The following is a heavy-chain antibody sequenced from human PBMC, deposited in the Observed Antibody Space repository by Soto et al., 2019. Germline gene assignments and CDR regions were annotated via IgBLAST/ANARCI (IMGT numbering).Heavy chain of an antibody. CDR1: GFTFYNYA. J-gene: IGHJ6*02. V-gene: IGHV3-23*01. Sequence: GSLRLSCAASGFTFYNYAMGWFRQAPGKGLEWVSAISGSGGSTYYADSVKGRFTISRDNSKNTLYLQMNSLRAEDTAVYYCAKAVSRFVELLYGAGFYGMDVWGQGTTVTVSS. CDR2: ISGSGGST. D-gene: IGHD3-10*01. CDR3: AKAVSRFVELLYGAGFYGMDV.